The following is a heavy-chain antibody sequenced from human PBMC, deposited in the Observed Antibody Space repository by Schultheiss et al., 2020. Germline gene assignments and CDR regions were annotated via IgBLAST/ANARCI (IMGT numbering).Heavy chain of an antibody. Sequence: SETLSLTCTVSGGSISSGSYYWSWIRQPAGKGLERIGRIYTSGSTNYNPSLKSRVTMSVDTSKNQFSLKLSSVTAADTAVYYCARGGSSSWSHDAFDIWGQGTMVTVSS. J-gene: IGHJ3*02. V-gene: IGHV4-61*02. CDR2: IYTSGST. CDR3: ARGGSSSWSHDAFDI. D-gene: IGHD6-13*01. CDR1: GGSISSGSYY.